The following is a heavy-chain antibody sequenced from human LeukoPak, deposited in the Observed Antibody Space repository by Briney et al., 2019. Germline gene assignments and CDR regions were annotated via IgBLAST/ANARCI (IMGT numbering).Heavy chain of an antibody. Sequence: PGGSPRLSCAASGFTFSSYAMHWLRQAPGKGLEWVAVISYDGSNKYYADSVKGRFTISRDNSKNTLYLQMNSLRAEDTAVYYCARVKWVREWTSLYYDYMDVWGKGTTVTISS. V-gene: IGHV3-30*04. CDR3: ARVKWVREWTSLYYDYMDV. J-gene: IGHJ6*03. CDR2: ISYDGSNK. CDR1: GFTFSSYA. D-gene: IGHD1-26*01.